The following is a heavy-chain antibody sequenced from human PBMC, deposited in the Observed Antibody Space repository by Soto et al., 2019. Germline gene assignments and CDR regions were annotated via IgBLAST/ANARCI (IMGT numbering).Heavy chain of an antibody. CDR2: IYYSGST. J-gene: IGHJ6*02. Sequence: SETLSLTCTVSGGSVSSGSYYWSWIRQPPGKGLEWIGYIYYSGSTNYNPSLKSRVTISVDTSKNQLSLKLSSVTAADTAVYYCARDLRSGYYGMDVWGQGTTVTVSS. CDR1: GGSVSSGSYY. V-gene: IGHV4-61*01. CDR3: ARDLRSGYYGMDV.